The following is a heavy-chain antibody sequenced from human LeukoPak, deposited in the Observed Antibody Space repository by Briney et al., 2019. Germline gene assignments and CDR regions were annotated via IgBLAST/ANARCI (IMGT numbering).Heavy chain of an antibody. D-gene: IGHD3-22*01. CDR1: GGSISSGGYS. Sequence: SETLSLTCAVSGGSISSGGYSWSSIRQPPGKGLEWIGYIYHSGSTYYNPSLKSRVTISVDRSKNQFSLKLSSVTAADTAVYYCARVGYYYDSSAWFDPWGQGTLVTVSS. J-gene: IGHJ5*02. CDR3: ARVGYYYDSSAWFDP. CDR2: IYHSGST. V-gene: IGHV4-30-2*01.